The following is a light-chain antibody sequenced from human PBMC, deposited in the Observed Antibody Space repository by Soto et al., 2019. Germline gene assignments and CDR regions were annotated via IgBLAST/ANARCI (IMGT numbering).Light chain of an antibody. J-gene: IGLJ3*02. CDR3: SSYTSSSTWV. Sequence: QSALTQPASVSGSPGQSITISCTGTSSDVGSYNLVSWYQQHPGKAPKLMIYEVSNRPSGASNRFSGSKSGNTASLTISGLQAEDEADYYCSSYTSSSTWVFGGGTKLTVL. V-gene: IGLV2-14*02. CDR1: SSDVGSYNL. CDR2: EVS.